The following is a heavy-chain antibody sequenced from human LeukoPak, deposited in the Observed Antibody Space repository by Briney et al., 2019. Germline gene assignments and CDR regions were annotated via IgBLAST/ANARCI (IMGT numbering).Heavy chain of an antibody. V-gene: IGHV4-30-4*01. CDR2: IYYSGST. CDR1: GGSISSGDYY. Sequence: SQTLSLTCTVSGGSISSGDYYWSWIRQPPGKGLEWIGYIYYSGSTYYNPSLKSRVTISVDTSKNQFSLKLSSVTAADTAVYYCARDFGTVTYYYDSSGYYEAPYYFDYWGQGTLVTVSS. J-gene: IGHJ4*02. CDR3: ARDFGTVTYYYDSSGYYEAPYYFDY. D-gene: IGHD3-22*01.